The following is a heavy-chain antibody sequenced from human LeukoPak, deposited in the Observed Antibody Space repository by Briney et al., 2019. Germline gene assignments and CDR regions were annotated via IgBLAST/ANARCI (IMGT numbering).Heavy chain of an antibody. CDR1: GFTFSSYA. J-gene: IGHJ4*02. V-gene: IGHV3-9*03. D-gene: IGHD3-10*01. CDR2: ISWNSGRI. CDR3: AKDVNYSPSGTFDY. Sequence: PGGSLRLSCAASGFTFSSYAMSWVRHAPGKGREGVSSISWNSGRIDYADSVKGRFTISRDNAKNSLYLQMNSLRVEDMALYYCAKDVNYSPSGTFDYWGQGTLVTVSS.